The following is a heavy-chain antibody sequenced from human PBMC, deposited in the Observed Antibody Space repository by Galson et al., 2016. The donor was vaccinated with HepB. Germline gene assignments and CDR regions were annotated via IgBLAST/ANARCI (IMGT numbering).Heavy chain of an antibody. CDR3: ARVEYASSTGANRFDY. V-gene: IGHV3-30*04. D-gene: IGHD6-6*01. CDR1: GLTFRSYA. Sequence: SLRLSCAASGLTFRSYAMHWVRQAPGKGLEWVAVISYDGSNKYYADSVKGRFTISRDNSKNTLYLQMNSLRAEDMAMYYCARVEYASSTGANRFDYWGQGTLVTVSS. J-gene: IGHJ4*02. CDR2: ISYDGSNK.